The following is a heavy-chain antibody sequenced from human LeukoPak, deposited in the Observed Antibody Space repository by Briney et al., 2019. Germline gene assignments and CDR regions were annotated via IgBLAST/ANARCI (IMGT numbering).Heavy chain of an antibody. J-gene: IGHJ2*01. V-gene: IGHV4-31*03. CDR1: GGSISSDGYY. Sequence: SQTLSLTCTVSGGSISSDGYYWSWIRQHPGKGLEWIGYIYYSGSTCYNPSLKSRVSISVDTSKNQFSLKLGSVTAADTAVYYCARDLGYGSGPFDLWGRGTLVTVSS. CDR3: ARDLGYGSGPFDL. CDR2: IYYSGST. D-gene: IGHD3-10*01.